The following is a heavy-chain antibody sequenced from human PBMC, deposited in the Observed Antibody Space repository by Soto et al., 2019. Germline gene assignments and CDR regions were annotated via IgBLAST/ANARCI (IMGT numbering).Heavy chain of an antibody. J-gene: IGHJ4*02. CDR2: IYYSGST. Sequence: QVQLQESGPGLVKPSETLSLTCTVSGGSVSSGSYYWSWIRQPPGKGLEWIGYIYYSGSTNYNPSLKSRVTISVDTSKNQFSLKLSSVTAADTAVYYCASYTNWGGYYFDSWGQGTLVTVSS. D-gene: IGHD3-16*01. CDR3: ASYTNWGGYYFDS. CDR1: GGSVSSGSYY. V-gene: IGHV4-61*01.